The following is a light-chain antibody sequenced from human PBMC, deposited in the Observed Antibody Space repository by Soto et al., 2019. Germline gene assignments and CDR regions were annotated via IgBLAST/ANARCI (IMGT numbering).Light chain of an antibody. CDR1: QSVSSNY. CDR3: QQCGRSPMFT. CDR2: GAS. J-gene: IGKJ2*01. Sequence: EIVLTQSPGTLSLSPGERATLSCRASQSVSSNYLAWYQQKPGQAPRLLIYGASRGAAGIQDRFSGSGSGTGFHLTISRLEPEDFAVYFCQQCGRSPMFTCGQGTKLEVK. V-gene: IGKV3-20*01.